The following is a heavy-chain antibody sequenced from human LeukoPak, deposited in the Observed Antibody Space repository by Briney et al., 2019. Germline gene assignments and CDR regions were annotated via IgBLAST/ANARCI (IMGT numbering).Heavy chain of an antibody. V-gene: IGHV4-39*01. CDR2: MYYSGHT. CDR3: ARHLAVAGNWFDP. D-gene: IGHD6-19*01. Sequence: PSETLSLTCSVSGDSIKNTDYYWAWIRQPPGKGLEWIGSMYYSGHTYYNSSLKSRVTISVDTSKNQVSLKVTSVTAADTAVYYCARHLAVAGNWFDPWGQGTQDTVSS. J-gene: IGHJ5*02. CDR1: GDSIKNTDYY.